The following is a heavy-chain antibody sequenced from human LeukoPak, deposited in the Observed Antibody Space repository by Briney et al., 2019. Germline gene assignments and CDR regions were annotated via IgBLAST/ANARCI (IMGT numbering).Heavy chain of an antibody. J-gene: IGHJ4*02. CDR2: IKQDGSEK. V-gene: IGHV3-7*01. CDR3: ARATGGGHYFDY. CDR1: GFTLSSYW. D-gene: IGHD1-14*01. Sequence: GGSLRLSCAASGFTLSSYWMSWVRQAPGKGLEGVANIKQDGSEKYYVDSVKGRFTISRDNAKNSLYLQMNSLRAEDTAVYYCARATGGGHYFDYWGQGTLVTVSS.